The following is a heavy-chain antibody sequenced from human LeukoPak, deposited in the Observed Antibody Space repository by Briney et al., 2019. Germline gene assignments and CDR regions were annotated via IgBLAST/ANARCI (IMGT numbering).Heavy chain of an antibody. Sequence: SETLSLTCAVYGGSFSGYYWSWIRQPPGKGLEWIGEINHSGSTNYNPSLKSRVTISVDTSKNQFSLKLSSVTAADTAVYYCARGENKYCSGGSCPSFDYWGQGTLVTVSS. V-gene: IGHV4-34*01. D-gene: IGHD2-15*01. CDR2: INHSGST. CDR3: ARGENKYCSGGSCPSFDY. CDR1: GGSFSGYY. J-gene: IGHJ4*02.